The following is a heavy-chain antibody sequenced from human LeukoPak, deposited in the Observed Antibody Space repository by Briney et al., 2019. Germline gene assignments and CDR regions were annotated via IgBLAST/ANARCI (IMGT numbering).Heavy chain of an antibody. D-gene: IGHD4-17*01. Sequence: SSETLSLTCTVSGDSVSNGSYYWGWVQQPPGKRLEWIAYIYYTGSTNYNPSLKSRVTMSVDTSKNQFSLKLSSVTAADTAVYYCAVVGVTTYWFDPWGQGTLVTVSS. V-gene: IGHV4-61*01. CDR3: AVVGVTTYWFDP. CDR1: GDSVSNGSYY. CDR2: IYYTGST. J-gene: IGHJ5*02.